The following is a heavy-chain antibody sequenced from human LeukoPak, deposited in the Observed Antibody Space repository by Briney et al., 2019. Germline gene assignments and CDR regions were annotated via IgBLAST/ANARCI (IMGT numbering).Heavy chain of an antibody. Sequence: GGSLRLSCAASGFTFSSYWMSWVRQAPGEGLEWVANIKQDGSERYYVDSVKGRFTISRDNAKNSLYLQMNSLRAEDTAVYYCARDLCGWYFDYWGQGTLVTVSS. CDR2: IKQDGSER. CDR3: ARDLCGWYFDY. CDR1: GFTFSSYW. V-gene: IGHV3-7*01. D-gene: IGHD2-21*01. J-gene: IGHJ4*02.